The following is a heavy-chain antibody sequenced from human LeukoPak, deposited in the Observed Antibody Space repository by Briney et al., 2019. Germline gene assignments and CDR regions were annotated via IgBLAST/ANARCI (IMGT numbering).Heavy chain of an antibody. Sequence: PGGSLRLSCAASGFTVSSKYMSWVRQAPGKGLEWVSVIYSGGSTYYADSVKGRFTISRDNSKNTLYLQMNSLRAEDTAVYYCASPSSSWPHYGMDVWGQGTTVTVSS. J-gene: IGHJ6*02. V-gene: IGHV3-66*02. CDR1: GFTVSSKY. D-gene: IGHD6-13*01. CDR2: IYSGGST. CDR3: ASPSSSWPHYGMDV.